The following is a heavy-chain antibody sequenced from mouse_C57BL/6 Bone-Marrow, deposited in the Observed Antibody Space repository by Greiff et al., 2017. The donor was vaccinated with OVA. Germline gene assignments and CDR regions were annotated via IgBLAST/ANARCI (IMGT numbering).Heavy chain of an antibody. Sequence: EVKLEESGGGLVKPGGSLKLSCAASGFTFSSYAMPWVRQTPEKRLEWVATISDGGSYTYYPDNVKGRFTISRDNAKNNLYLQMSHLKSEDTAMYYCARGPSTGTSFDYWGQGTTLTVSS. V-gene: IGHV5-4*03. CDR3: ARGPSTGTSFDY. D-gene: IGHD4-1*02. CDR2: ISDGGSYT. J-gene: IGHJ2*01. CDR1: GFTFSSYA.